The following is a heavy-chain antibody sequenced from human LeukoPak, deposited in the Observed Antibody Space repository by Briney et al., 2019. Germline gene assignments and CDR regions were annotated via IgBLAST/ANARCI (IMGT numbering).Heavy chain of an antibody. CDR2: IRYDGSNK. CDR1: GFTFSSYG. D-gene: IGHD4-17*01. CDR3: AKDYAKTTVTYFDY. J-gene: IGHJ4*02. Sequence: GGSLRPSCAASGFTFSSYGMHWVRQAPGKGLEWVAFIRYDGSNKYYADSVKGRFTISRDNSKNTLYLQMNSLRAEDTAVYYCAKDYAKTTVTYFDYWGQGTLVTVSS. V-gene: IGHV3-30*02.